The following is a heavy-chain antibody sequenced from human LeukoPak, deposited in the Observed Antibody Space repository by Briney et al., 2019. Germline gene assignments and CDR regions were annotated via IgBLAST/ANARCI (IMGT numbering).Heavy chain of an antibody. D-gene: IGHD2-15*01. CDR2: IYYSGST. CDR1: GGSISSYY. V-gene: IGHV4-59*01. J-gene: IGHJ4*02. CDR3: ARLEGYCSGGSCPFDY. Sequence: PSETLSLTCTVSGGSISSYYWSWIRQPPGKGLEWIGYIYYSGSTNYNPSLKSRVTISVDTSKNQFSLKLSSVTAADTAVYYCARLEGYCSGGSCPFDYWGQGTLVTVSS.